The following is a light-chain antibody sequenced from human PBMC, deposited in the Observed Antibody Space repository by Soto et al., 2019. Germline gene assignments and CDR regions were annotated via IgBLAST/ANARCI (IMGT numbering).Light chain of an antibody. V-gene: IGKV4-1*01. CDR1: QSVLYSSNNKNY. CDR3: QQYYSSHT. J-gene: IGKJ5*01. Sequence: IVMTQSPDSLAVSLGERATINCKSSQSVLYSSNNKNYLAWYQQKPGQPPKLLVYWGSTRGSGVPDRFSGSGSGTDFTLTISRLQAEDVAVYYCQQYYSSHTFGQGTRVEI. CDR2: WGS.